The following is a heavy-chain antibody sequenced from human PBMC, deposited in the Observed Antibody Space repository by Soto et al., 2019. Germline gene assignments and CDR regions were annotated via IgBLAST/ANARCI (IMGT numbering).Heavy chain of an antibody. CDR2: IYPGDSDA. V-gene: IGHV5-51*01. Sequence: PGESLKISCKSSGYSFTDYWIGWVRQMPGKGLEWMGIIYPGDSDARYSPSFQGQVTISVDTSINTAFLRWNRLTASDTAMYYCARQADYNILTGYFYYFDYWGQGSLVTVSS. J-gene: IGHJ4*02. CDR1: GYSFTDYW. D-gene: IGHD3-9*01. CDR3: ARQADYNILTGYFYYFDY.